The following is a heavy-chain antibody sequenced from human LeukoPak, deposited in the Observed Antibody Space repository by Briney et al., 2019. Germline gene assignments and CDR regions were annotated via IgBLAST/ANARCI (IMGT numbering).Heavy chain of an antibody. V-gene: IGHV1-3*01. CDR1: GYTFTSYA. D-gene: IGHD6-13*01. CDR2: INAGNGNT. Sequence: GASVKVSCKASGYTFTSYAMHWVRQAPGQRLEWMGWINAGNGNTKYSQKFQGRVTITRDTSASTAYMELSSLRSEDTAVYYCAKFSSSWTDDAFDIWGQGTMVTVSS. J-gene: IGHJ3*02. CDR3: AKFSSSWTDDAFDI.